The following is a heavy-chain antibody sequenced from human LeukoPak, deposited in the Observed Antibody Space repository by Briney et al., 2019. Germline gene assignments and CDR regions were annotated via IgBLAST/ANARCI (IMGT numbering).Heavy chain of an antibody. V-gene: IGHV4-31*03. CDR1: GGSISSGGYN. D-gene: IGHD2-21*02. J-gene: IGHJ6*02. CDR3: ARDCGGDCYPRYYYGMDV. Sequence: SQTLSLTCTVSGGSISSGGYNWSWIRQHPGKGLEWIGCIHYSGGTYYNPSLRSRVTMSVDTSKNQFSLDLSSVTAADTAVYYCARDCGGDCYPRYYYGMDVWGQGTTVTVSS. CDR2: IHYSGGT.